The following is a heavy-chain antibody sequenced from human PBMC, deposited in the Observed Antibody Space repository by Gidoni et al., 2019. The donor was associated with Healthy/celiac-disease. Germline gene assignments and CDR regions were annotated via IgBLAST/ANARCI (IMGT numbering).Heavy chain of an antibody. D-gene: IGHD6-19*01. CDR2: ISGSGGST. CDR1: GFSFSSYA. V-gene: IGHV3-23*04. J-gene: IGHJ3*02. Sequence: EVQLVESGGGLVQPWRLLSLSCAASGFSFSSYARSWVRQAPGKGLEWVSAISGSGGSTYYADSVKGRFTISRDNSKNTLYLQMNSLRAEDTAVYYCASQIGYSSGWPKGAFDIWGQGTMVTVSS. CDR3: ASQIGYSSGWPKGAFDI.